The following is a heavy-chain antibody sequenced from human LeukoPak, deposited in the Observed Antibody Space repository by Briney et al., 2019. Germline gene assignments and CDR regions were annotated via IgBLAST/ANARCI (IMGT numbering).Heavy chain of an antibody. CDR1: GFTFSSYS. CDR2: IKQDGSEK. J-gene: IGHJ4*02. CDR3: ARVGVISGTGFDY. Sequence: GGSLRLSCAASGFTFSSYSMNWVRQAPGKGLEWVANIKQDGSEKYYVDSVKGRFTISRDNAKNSLYLQMNSLRAEDTAVYYCARVGVISGTGFDYWGQGTLVTVSS. D-gene: IGHD1-14*01. V-gene: IGHV3-7*01.